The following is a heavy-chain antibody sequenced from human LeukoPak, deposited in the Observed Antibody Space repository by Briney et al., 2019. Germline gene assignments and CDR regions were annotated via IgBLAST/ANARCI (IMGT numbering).Heavy chain of an antibody. Sequence: GGSLRLSCAASGFTVSGNYMSWVLQAPGKGLEWVSVIYRGDATYYADSVKGRFTISRDSSENTVYLQMDSLRAEDTAVYYCVKEAPGTTVYYWGQGTLVTVSS. D-gene: IGHD4-11*01. CDR1: GFTVSGNY. CDR3: VKEAPGTTVYY. CDR2: IYRGDAT. V-gene: IGHV3-66*01. J-gene: IGHJ4*02.